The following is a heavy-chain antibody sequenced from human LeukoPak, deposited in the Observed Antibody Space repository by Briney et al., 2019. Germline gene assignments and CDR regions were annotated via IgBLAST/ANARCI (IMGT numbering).Heavy chain of an antibody. CDR2: IYYSGST. Sequence: ASETLSLTCTVSGGSISSSSYYWGWIRQPPGKGLEWIGSIYYSGSTYYNPSLKSRVTISVDTSKNQFSLKLSSVTAADTAVYYCARESILYSDLHYWGQGTLVTVSS. V-gene: IGHV4-39*07. CDR1: GGSISSSSYY. J-gene: IGHJ4*02. CDR3: ARESILYSDLHY. D-gene: IGHD6-13*01.